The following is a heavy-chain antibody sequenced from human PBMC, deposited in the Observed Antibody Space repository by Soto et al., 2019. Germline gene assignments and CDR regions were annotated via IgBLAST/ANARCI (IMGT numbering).Heavy chain of an antibody. V-gene: IGHV3-23*01. Sequence: PGGSLRLSCAASGFTFSSYAMSWVRQAPGKGLEWVSAISGSGGSTYYADSVKGRFTISRDNSKNTLYLQMNSLRAEDTAVYYCAKDLRSIVVVPAATYYYYYMDVWGKGTTVTVSS. D-gene: IGHD2-2*01. CDR2: ISGSGGST. CDR3: AKDLRSIVVVPAATYYYYYMDV. J-gene: IGHJ6*03. CDR1: GFTFSSYA.